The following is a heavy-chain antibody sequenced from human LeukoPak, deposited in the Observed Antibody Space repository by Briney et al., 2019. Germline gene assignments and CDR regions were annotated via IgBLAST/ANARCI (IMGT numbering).Heavy chain of an antibody. CDR1: GFTFSDYS. D-gene: IGHD4-11*01. CDR2: IGISSGNT. J-gene: IGHJ4*02. CDR3: ARDHNYAFDN. Sequence: GGSLRLSCAASGFTFSDYSMNWVRQAPGKGLEWISYIGISSGNTKYADSVKGRFTISGDNAKSSLYRQMNSLRVEDTAVYYCARDHNYAFDNWGQGTLVTVPS. V-gene: IGHV3-48*04.